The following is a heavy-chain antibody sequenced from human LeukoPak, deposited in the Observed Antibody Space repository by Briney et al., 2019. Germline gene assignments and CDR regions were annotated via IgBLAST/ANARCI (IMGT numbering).Heavy chain of an antibody. D-gene: IGHD6-13*01. Sequence: GGSLRLSCAASGFTFSSYAMSWVRQAPGKGLEWVSAISGSGGSTYYADSVKGRFTISRDNSKNTLYLQMNSLRAEDTAVYYCAKDIRIAAAGTGVAIDYWGQGTLVIVSS. CDR2: ISGSGGST. V-gene: IGHV3-23*01. CDR1: GFTFSSYA. J-gene: IGHJ4*02. CDR3: AKDIRIAAAGTGVAIDY.